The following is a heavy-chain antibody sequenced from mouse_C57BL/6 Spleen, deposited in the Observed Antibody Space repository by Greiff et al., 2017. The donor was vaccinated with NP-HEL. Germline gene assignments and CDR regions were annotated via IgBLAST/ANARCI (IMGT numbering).Heavy chain of an antibody. D-gene: IGHD1-1*01. CDR2: IYPRSGNT. Sequence: VQLQQSGAELARPGASVKLSCKASGYTFTSYDISWVKQRTGQGLEWIGEIYPRSGNTYYNEKFKGKATLTADKSSSTAYMALRSLTSEDSAVYFCARSLTTVVAPWAMDYWGQGTSVTVSS. J-gene: IGHJ4*01. CDR1: GYTFTSYD. CDR3: ARSLTTVVAPWAMDY. V-gene: IGHV1-81*01.